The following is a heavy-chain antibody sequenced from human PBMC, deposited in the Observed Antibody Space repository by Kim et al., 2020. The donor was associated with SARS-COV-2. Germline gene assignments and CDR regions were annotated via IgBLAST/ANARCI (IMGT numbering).Heavy chain of an antibody. Sequence: GGSLRLSCAASGFTFSSYGMHWVRQAPGKGLEWVAVISYDGSNKYYADSVKGRFTISRDNSKNTLYLQMNSLRAEDTAVYYCAKVAAAADLYYHYGMDVWGQGTTVTVSS. J-gene: IGHJ6*02. CDR1: GFTFSSYG. CDR3: AKVAAAADLYYHYGMDV. V-gene: IGHV3-30*18. CDR2: ISYDGSNK. D-gene: IGHD6-13*01.